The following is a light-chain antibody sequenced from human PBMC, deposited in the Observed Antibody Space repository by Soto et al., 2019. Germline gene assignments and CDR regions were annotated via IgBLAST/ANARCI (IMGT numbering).Light chain of an antibody. Sequence: QSVLTQPPSVYGAQGQRVTISCTGSSSNIGAGYDVHWYQQLPGTAPKLLIYGNSNRPSGVPDRFSGSKSGTSASLASTGLQAEDEADYYCQSYDSSLSGWVFGGGTKVTVL. V-gene: IGLV1-40*01. J-gene: IGLJ3*02. CDR1: SSNIGAGYD. CDR2: GNS. CDR3: QSYDSSLSGWV.